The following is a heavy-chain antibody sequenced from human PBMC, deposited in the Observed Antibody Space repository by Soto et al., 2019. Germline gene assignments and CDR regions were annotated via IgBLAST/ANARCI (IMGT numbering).Heavy chain of an antibody. CDR2: IYYSGST. CDR3: ARAGSYGYNFDY. J-gene: IGHJ4*02. D-gene: IGHD5-18*01. Sequence: SETLSLTCTVSGGSISSGGYYWSWIRQHPGKGLEWIGYIYYSGSTYYNPSLKSRVTISVDTSKNQFSLKLSSVTAAGTAVYYCARAGSYGYNFDYWGQGTLVTVSS. V-gene: IGHV4-31*03. CDR1: GGSISSGGYY.